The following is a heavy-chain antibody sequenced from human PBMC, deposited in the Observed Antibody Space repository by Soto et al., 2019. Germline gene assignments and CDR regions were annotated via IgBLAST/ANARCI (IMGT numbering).Heavy chain of an antibody. CDR1: GFSFTTYV. D-gene: IGHD1-26*01. CDR3: AKGLLAIVGTTLPRDAFNI. Sequence: LRLSCAASGFSFTTYVMHWVRQSPGKGLEWVAVISHDGSYKYYGDAVKGRFTISRDTSKNAVYLEMNSLRPEDTAVYYCAKGLLAIVGTTLPRDAFNIWGQGTMVTVSS. CDR2: ISHDGSYK. V-gene: IGHV3-30*18. J-gene: IGHJ3*02.